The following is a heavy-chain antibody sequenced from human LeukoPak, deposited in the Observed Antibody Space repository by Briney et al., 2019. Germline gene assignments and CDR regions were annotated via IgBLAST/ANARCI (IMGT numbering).Heavy chain of an antibody. D-gene: IGHD1-14*01. J-gene: IGHJ6*03. Sequence: VASVKVSCKASGGTFSSYAISWVRQAPGQGLEWMGGIIPIFGTANYAQKFQGRVTITADESTSTAYMELSSLRSEDTAVYYSARANANMNQIDYYYYYMDVWGKGTTVTVSS. CDR1: GGTFSSYA. V-gene: IGHV1-69*13. CDR3: ARANANMNQIDYYYYYMDV. CDR2: IIPIFGTA.